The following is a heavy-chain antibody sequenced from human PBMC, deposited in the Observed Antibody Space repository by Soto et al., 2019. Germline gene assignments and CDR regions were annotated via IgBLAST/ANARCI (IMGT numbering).Heavy chain of an antibody. J-gene: IGHJ5*02. CDR1: GGSFSGYY. CDR2: INHIGIT. CDR3: ARAPHLRRFLEWLLNGNWFDP. D-gene: IGHD3-3*01. V-gene: IGHV4-34*01. Sequence: SETLSLTCAVYGGSFSGYYWSWIRQPPGKGLEWIGEINHIGITNYNPSLKIRVTISVDTSKYLFSLKLSSLTAADTAVYYCARAPHLRRFLEWLLNGNWFDPWGQGTLVTVSS.